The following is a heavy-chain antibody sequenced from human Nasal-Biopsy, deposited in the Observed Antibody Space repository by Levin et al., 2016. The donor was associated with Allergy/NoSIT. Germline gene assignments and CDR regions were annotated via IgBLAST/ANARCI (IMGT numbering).Heavy chain of an antibody. J-gene: IGHJ4*02. CDR2: VSYGADSR. V-gene: IGHV3-23*01. CDR1: GFMMRNFA. Sequence: GESLKISCTASGFMMRNFAMSWVRQAPGKGLEWISGVSYGADSRYYADSLRGRSSITTDYYKNTLSLQMSSLRVDDTGIYFCAKGRCAGGTCYHFDSWGQGVLVIVSA. D-gene: IGHD2-8*02. CDR3: AKGRCAGGTCYHFDS.